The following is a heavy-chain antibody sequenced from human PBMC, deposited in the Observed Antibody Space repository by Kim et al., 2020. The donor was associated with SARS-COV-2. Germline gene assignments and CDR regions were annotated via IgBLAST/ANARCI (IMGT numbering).Heavy chain of an antibody. D-gene: IGHD2-15*01. V-gene: IGHV3-21*01. J-gene: IGHJ6*02. CDR2: ISGSGNYI. CDR3: ARDRDCRSGGYDWPGVDV. Sequence: GGSLRLSCVASGFSISGYSMTWVRQAPGKGLEWVSSISGSGNYIHYADSLKGRVTVSRDNAKNSLCLQMHSLRVEDTAVYSCARDRDCRSGGYDWPGVDVWGRGPTVIVS. CDR1: GFSISGYS.